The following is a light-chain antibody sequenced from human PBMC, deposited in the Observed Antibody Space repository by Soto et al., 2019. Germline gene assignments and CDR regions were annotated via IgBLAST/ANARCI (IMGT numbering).Light chain of an antibody. CDR3: QQYRRFSST. J-gene: IGKJ1*01. CDR2: KAS. Sequence: DIQMTQSPSTLSATVGDRVTITCRASQTIDKWLAWYQQKPGKAPKLLIYKASILQSGVPSRFSGSGSGTEFTLTITSLQPDDVGSHFCQQYRRFSSTFGQGTKVEIK. CDR1: QTIDKW. V-gene: IGKV1-5*03.